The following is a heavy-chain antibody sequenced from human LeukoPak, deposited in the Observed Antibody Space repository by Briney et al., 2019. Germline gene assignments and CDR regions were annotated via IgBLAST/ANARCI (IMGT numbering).Heavy chain of an antibody. Sequence: ASVKVSCKASGYTFTGYYMHWVRQAPGQGLEWMGWINPNSGGTNYAQKFQGRVTMTRDTSISRAYMELSRLRSDDTAVYYCAREGYSSSSVYYYYGMDVWGQGTTVTVSS. CDR1: GYTFTGYY. V-gene: IGHV1-2*02. CDR2: INPNSGGT. CDR3: AREGYSSSSVYYYYGMDV. D-gene: IGHD6-6*01. J-gene: IGHJ6*02.